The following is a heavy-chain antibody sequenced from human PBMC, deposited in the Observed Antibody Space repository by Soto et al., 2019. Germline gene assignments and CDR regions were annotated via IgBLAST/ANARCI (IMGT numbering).Heavy chain of an antibody. D-gene: IGHD6-19*01. J-gene: IGHJ4*02. CDR2: ISYDGSNK. CDR1: GFTFSSYA. Sequence: QVQLVESGGGVVQPGRSLRLSCAASGFTFSSYAMHWVRQAPGKGLEWVAVISYDGSNKYYADSVKGRFTISRDNSKNTLYLQMNSLRAEDTAVYYCASLGFSEQWLVDFDYWGQGTLVTVSS. V-gene: IGHV3-30-3*01. CDR3: ASLGFSEQWLVDFDY.